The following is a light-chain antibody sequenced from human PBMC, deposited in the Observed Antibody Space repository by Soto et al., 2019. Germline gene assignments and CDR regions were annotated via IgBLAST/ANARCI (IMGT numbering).Light chain of an antibody. V-gene: IGLV2-14*03. CDR2: DVT. Sequence: QSALTRAASVSGSPGQSITISCTGTSSDVGAYNYVSWYQQYPGKAPKYIIYDVTNRPSGVSYRFSGSKSGNTASLTISGLQTEDEADYYCSSYTTSCTLYVFGTGTKLTVL. J-gene: IGLJ1*01. CDR1: SSDVGAYNY. CDR3: SSYTTSCTLYV.